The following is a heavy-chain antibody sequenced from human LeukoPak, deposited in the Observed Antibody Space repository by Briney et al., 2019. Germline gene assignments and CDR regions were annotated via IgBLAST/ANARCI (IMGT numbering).Heavy chain of an antibody. J-gene: IGHJ4*02. CDR1: GGSISSYY. D-gene: IGHD3-22*01. Sequence: SDTLSLTCTVSGGSISSYYWSWLRQPAGKGLEGIGRIYTSGSTNYNPSLKSRVTMSVDTSKNQLSLKLSSVTAADTAVYYCARDLDYYDSSGYMYYFDYWGQGTLVTVSS. V-gene: IGHV4-4*07. CDR2: IYTSGST. CDR3: ARDLDYYDSSGYMYYFDY.